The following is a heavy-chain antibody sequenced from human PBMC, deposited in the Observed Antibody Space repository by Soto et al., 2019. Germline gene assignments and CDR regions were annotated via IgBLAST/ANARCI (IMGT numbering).Heavy chain of an antibody. Sequence: EVQLVESGGGLVKPGGSLRLSCAASGFTFNNAWMNWVRQAPGKGLEWVGRIKSKTDDGTTAYAAPVKGRFTISRDDSTDTLYLRMDSLNIEDTAVYYCNTGPFDYWGQGNLVTVSS. V-gene: IGHV3-15*07. J-gene: IGHJ4*02. CDR3: NTGPFDY. CDR1: GFTFNNAW. CDR2: IKSKTDDGTT.